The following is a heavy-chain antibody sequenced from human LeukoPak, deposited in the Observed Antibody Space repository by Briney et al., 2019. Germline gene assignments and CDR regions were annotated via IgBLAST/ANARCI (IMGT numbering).Heavy chain of an antibody. D-gene: IGHD2-2*01. V-gene: IGHV1-18*01. CDR3: ARAGISYDIVVVPALINLDY. Sequence: GASVKVSCKASRYTFTSYGICWVRQAPGQGLEWMGWISAYNGNTNYAQKLQGRVTMTTDTSTSTAYMELRSLRSDDTAVYYCARAGISYDIVVVPALINLDYWGQGTLVTVSS. CDR1: RYTFTSYG. CDR2: ISAYNGNT. J-gene: IGHJ4*02.